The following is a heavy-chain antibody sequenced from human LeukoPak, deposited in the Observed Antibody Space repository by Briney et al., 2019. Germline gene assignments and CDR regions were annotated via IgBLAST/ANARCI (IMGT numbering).Heavy chain of an antibody. CDR1: GGSFSGYY. D-gene: IGHD3-10*01. Sequence: SETLSLTCAVYGGSFSGYYWSWIRQPPGKGLEWIGEINHSGSTNYNPSLKSRVTISVDTSKNQFSLKLSSVTAADTAVYYCARGPRGWFDPWGQGTLVTVSS. CDR3: ARGPRGWFDP. CDR2: INHSGST. J-gene: IGHJ5*02. V-gene: IGHV4-34*01.